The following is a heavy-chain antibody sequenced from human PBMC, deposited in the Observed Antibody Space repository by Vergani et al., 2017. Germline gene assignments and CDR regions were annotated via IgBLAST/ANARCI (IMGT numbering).Heavy chain of an antibody. J-gene: IGHJ4*02. CDR1: GFTFSSYA. CDR2: ISSNGGST. D-gene: IGHD3-3*01. CDR3: VTPIGILEIDY. V-gene: IGHV3-64D*06. Sequence: EVQLVESGGGLVQPGGSLRLSCSASGFTFSSYAMHWVRQAPGKGLEYVSVISSNGGSTYYADSVKGRFTISRDNSKNTLYLQMSSLRTDDTAVYYCVTPIGILEIDYWGQGTLVTVSS.